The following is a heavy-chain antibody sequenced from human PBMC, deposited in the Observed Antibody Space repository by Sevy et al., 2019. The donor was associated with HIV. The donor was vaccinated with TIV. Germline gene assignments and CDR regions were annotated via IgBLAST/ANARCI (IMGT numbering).Heavy chain of an antibody. D-gene: IGHD5-12*01. V-gene: IGHV3-30*02. CDR3: ARCPECSGYDFLFDY. CDR2: TRYDSSNT. CDR1: GFSFSTYS. J-gene: IGHJ4*02. Sequence: GGSLRLSCSASGFSFSTYSMHWVRQAPGKGLEWVAFTRYDSSNTFYADSVKGRFSISRDNSRNTLYLQMSSLRPEDTALYFCARCPECSGYDFLFDYWGQGTLVTVSS.